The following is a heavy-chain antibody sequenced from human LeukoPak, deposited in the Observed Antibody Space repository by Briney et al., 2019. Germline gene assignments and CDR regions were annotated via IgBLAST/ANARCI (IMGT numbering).Heavy chain of an antibody. Sequence: GGSLRLSCAASGFTFSSYAMHWVRQAPGKGLEWVAVISYDGSNKYYADSVKGRFTISRDNSKNTLYLQMNSLRAEDTAVYYCARDKWEYSSSWYAGYYYMDVWGKGTTVTISS. CDR2: ISYDGSNK. CDR1: GFTFSSYA. D-gene: IGHD6-13*01. J-gene: IGHJ6*03. V-gene: IGHV3-30*03. CDR3: ARDKWEYSSSWYAGYYYMDV.